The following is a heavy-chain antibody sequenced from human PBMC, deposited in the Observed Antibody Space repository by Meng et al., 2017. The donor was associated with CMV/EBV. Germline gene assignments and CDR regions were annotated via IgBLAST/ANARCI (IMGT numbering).Heavy chain of an antibody. V-gene: IGHV4-34*01. CDR1: GGSFNNYY. Sequence: GSLSLTCVIYGGSFNNYYWNWIRQPPGKGLEWIGEINHSGSTNYNPSLKSRVTVSVDTSKNQFSLRLSSVTAADTAVYYCAIYFYDYAMDVWGQGTTVTVSS. J-gene: IGHJ6*02. CDR2: INHSGST. CDR3: AIYFYDYAMDV.